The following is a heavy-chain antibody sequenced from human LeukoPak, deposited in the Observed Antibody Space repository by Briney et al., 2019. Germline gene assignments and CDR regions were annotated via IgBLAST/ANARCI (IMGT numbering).Heavy chain of an antibody. J-gene: IGHJ6*03. Sequence: GGSLRLSCAASGFTFGSYGMHWVRQAPGKGLEWVTFIRSDGSNKYYADSVKGRFTISRDNSKNTLYLQMNTLIADDTAIYYCARDPYNGAYSEGYYYYYMDVWGKGTTVTVSS. D-gene: IGHD1-1*01. CDR3: ARDPYNGAYSEGYYYYYMDV. V-gene: IGHV3-30*02. CDR2: IRSDGSNK. CDR1: GFTFGSYG.